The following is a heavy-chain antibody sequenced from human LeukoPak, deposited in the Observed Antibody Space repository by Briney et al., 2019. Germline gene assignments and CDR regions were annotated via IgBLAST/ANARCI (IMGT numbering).Heavy chain of an antibody. CDR3: ARDYGSGRRYYYMDV. J-gene: IGHJ6*03. CDR2: IYYSGYT. Sequence: SETLSLTCTVSGGSISSYYWSWIRQPPGKGLKWIGNIYYSGYTTYSPSLRSRVTISVDTSKNQFSLKLSSVTAADTAVYYCARDYGSGRRYYYMDVWGKGTTVTVSS. V-gene: IGHV4-59*01. D-gene: IGHD3-10*01. CDR1: GGSISSYY.